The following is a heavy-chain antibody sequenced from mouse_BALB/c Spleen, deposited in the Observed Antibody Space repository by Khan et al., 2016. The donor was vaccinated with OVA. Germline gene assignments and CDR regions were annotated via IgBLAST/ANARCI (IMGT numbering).Heavy chain of an antibody. J-gene: IGHJ2*02. D-gene: IGHD3-3*01. Sequence: QVRLHQSGAELVRPGTSVKVSCTASGYAFTNYSIEWIKQRPGQGLEWIGVINPGSGGANYKEKFKAKATLTAAKSSSTAYIQLSSLTSDDSAGFVCEWDGGEGSFDYWGQGTSVTVSS. V-gene: IGHV1-54*01. CDR3: EWDGGEGSFDY. CDR2: INPGSGGA. CDR1: GYAFTNYS.